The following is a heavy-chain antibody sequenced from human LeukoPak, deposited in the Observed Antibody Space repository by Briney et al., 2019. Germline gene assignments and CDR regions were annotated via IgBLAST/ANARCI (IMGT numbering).Heavy chain of an antibody. CDR2: ISSSSSYI. J-gene: IGHJ4*02. D-gene: IGHD3-22*01. CDR1: GFTFSSYS. V-gene: IGHV3-21*01. Sequence: GGSLRLSCAASGFTFSSYSMNWVRQAPGKGLEWVSSISSSSSYIYYADSVKGRFTISRDNAKNSLHLQMNSLRAEDTAVYYCARDPADYYDSKGYWGQGTLVTVSS. CDR3: ARDPADYYDSKGY.